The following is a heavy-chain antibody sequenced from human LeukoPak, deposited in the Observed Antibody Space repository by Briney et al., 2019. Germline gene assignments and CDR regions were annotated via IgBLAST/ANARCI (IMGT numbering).Heavy chain of an antibody. CDR2: INQGGTEK. CDR1: GLTFSRLW. Sequence: CLRLSCAASGLTFSRLWMSWGRHAPRKGLEWVANINQGGTEKYYVDSVKGRFTISRDNAENSLYLQMNSLRAEDTAVYYCAREHYFYYMDVWGKGTTVTVSS. V-gene: IGHV3-7*01. CDR3: AREHYFYYMDV. J-gene: IGHJ6*03.